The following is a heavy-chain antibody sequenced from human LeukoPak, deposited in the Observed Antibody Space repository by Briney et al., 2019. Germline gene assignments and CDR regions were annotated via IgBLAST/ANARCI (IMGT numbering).Heavy chain of an antibody. CDR1: GGSIRNSSFY. J-gene: IGHJ5*02. CDR2: INHSGST. Sequence: SETLSLTCAVSGGSIRNSSFYWGWIRQPPGKGLEWIGEINHSGSTNYNPSLKSRVTISVDTSKNQFSLKLSSVTAADTAVYYCARRGGTRYFDWLPPANWFDPWGQGTLVTVSS. D-gene: IGHD3-9*01. V-gene: IGHV4-39*07. CDR3: ARRGGTRYFDWLPPANWFDP.